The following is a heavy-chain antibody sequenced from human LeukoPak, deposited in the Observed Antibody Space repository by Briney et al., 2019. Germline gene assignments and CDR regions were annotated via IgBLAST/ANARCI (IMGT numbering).Heavy chain of an antibody. CDR2: IKQDGSEK. J-gene: IGHJ6*03. CDR1: GFTFSSYW. V-gene: IGHV3-7*01. D-gene: IGHD3-3*01. CDR3: ARDHYDFWSGCGNGYYYMDV. Sequence: PGGSLRLSCAASGFTFSSYWMSWVRQAPGKGLEWVANIKQDGSEKYYVDSVKGRFTISRDNAKNSLYLQMNSLRAEDTAVYYCARDHYDFWSGCGNGYYYMDVWGKGTTVTVSS.